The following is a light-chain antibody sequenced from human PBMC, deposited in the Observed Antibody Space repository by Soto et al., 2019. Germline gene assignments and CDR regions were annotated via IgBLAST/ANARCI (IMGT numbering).Light chain of an antibody. Sequence: DIQMTQSPSTLSASVGDRVTITCRASQSISRSLAWYQQKPGKAPKLLLYDASTLESGVPSRFSGGGSVPEFTLTISSLQPDDFATYYCQQYNTYSWTFGQGTKVEIK. CDR1: QSISRS. J-gene: IGKJ1*01. V-gene: IGKV1-5*01. CDR3: QQYNTYSWT. CDR2: DAS.